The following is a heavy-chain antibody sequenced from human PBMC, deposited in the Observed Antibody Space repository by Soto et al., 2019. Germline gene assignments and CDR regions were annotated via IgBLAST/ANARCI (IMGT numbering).Heavy chain of an antibody. CDR2: IGTAGDT. Sequence: GGSLRLSCAASGFTFSTYDMHWFRQATGKGLEWVSAIGTAGDTYYPGSVKGRFTISRENAKNSLYLQMNSLRAGDTAVYYCARWAIFGVADVWGQGTTVTVPS. J-gene: IGHJ6*02. CDR3: ARWAIFGVADV. V-gene: IGHV3-13*01. D-gene: IGHD3-3*01. CDR1: GFTFSTYD.